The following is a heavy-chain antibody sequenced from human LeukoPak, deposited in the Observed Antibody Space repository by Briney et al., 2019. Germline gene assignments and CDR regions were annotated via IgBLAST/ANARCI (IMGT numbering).Heavy chain of an antibody. D-gene: IGHD1-26*01. V-gene: IGHV1-69*06. J-gene: IGHJ4*02. CDR2: IIPIFGTA. Sequence: SVKVSCKASGGTFSSYAISWVRQAPGQGLEWMGGIIPIFGTANYAQKFQGRVTMTEDTSTDTAYMELSSLRSEDTAVYYCATGRGSYPKSFDYWGQGTLVTVSS. CDR1: GGTFSSYA. CDR3: ATGRGSYPKSFDY.